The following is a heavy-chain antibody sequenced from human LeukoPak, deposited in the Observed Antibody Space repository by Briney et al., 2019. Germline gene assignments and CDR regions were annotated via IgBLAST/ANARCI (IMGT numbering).Heavy chain of an antibody. CDR2: IYPGDSDT. CDR3: ASRGSSSSRVGYFDY. D-gene: IGHD6-6*01. V-gene: IGHV5-51*01. CDR1: GYSFTSYW. Sequence: GESLKISCKGSGYSFTSYWIGWVRQMPGKGLEWMRIIYPGDSDTRYSPSFQGQVTISADKSISTAYLQWSSLKASDTAMYYCASRGSSSSRVGYFDYWGQGTLVTVSS. J-gene: IGHJ4*02.